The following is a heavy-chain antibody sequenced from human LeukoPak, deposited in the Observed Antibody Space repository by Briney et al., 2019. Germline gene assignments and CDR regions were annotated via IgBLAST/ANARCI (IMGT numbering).Heavy chain of an antibody. CDR1: GYTFTSYA. J-gene: IGHJ4*02. V-gene: IGHV1-3*01. CDR2: INAGNGNT. CDR3: ARDLMRGGWYGASNY. D-gene: IGHD6-19*01. Sequence: ASVQVSCKAAGYTFTSYAMHWVRQAPGQRLEWMRWINAGNGNTKYSQKFQGRVTITRDTSANTAYMELSSLRSEDTAVYYCARDLMRGGWYGASNYWGQGTLVTVSS.